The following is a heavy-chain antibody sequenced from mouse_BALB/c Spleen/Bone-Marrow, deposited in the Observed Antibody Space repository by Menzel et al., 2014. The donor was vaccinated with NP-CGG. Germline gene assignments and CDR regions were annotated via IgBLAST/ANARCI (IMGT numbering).Heavy chain of an antibody. J-gene: IGHJ2*01. CDR2: IDPENGNI. Sequence: VQLQQPGAELVKPGASVKLSCTASGFNIKDTYIHWVKRRPEQGLEWIGRIDPENGNIKYDPKFQVKATITADTSSNTAYLQLSSLTSEDTAVYYCTRRGFDFWGQGTTLTVSS. CDR3: TRRGFDF. V-gene: IGHV14-3*02. CDR1: GFNIKDTY.